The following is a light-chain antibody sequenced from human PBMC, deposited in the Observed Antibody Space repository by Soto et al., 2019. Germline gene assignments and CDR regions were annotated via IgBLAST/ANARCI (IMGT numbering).Light chain of an antibody. CDR3: QQYNNWPPPLT. V-gene: IGKV3-15*01. Sequence: EIVMTQSPATLSVSPGERATLSCRASQSVSSNLAWYQQKPGQAPRLLIYGASTRATGIPARFSGSGSGTEFTLTISSMQSEDFAVYYYQQYNNWPPPLTFGGGTKVEI. CDR1: QSVSSN. J-gene: IGKJ4*01. CDR2: GAS.